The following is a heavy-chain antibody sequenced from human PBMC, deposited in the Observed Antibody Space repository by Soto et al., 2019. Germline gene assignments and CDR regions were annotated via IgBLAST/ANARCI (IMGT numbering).Heavy chain of an antibody. CDR2: IYYSGST. J-gene: IGHJ3*02. CDR3: ARHGGYSGSHDAFDI. D-gene: IGHD3-10*01. CDR1: GGSISSYY. Sequence: SETLSLTCTVSGGSISSYYWSWIRQPPGKGLEWIGYIYYSGSTNYNPSLKSRVTISVDTSKNQFSLKLSSVTAADTAVYYCARHGGYSGSHDAFDIWGQGTMVTVSS. V-gene: IGHV4-59*01.